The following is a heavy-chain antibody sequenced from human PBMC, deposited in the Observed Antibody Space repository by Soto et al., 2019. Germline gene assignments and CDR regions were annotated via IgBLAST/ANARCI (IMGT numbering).Heavy chain of an antibody. V-gene: IGHV1-69*02. D-gene: IGHD2-8*01. CDR1: VGTFSSYT. J-gene: IGHJ4*02. CDR3: ASQRLPCTPFDY. CDR2: IIPIRGIA. Sequence: QVQLVQSGAEVKKPGSSVKVSCKASVGTFSSYTISWVRQAPGKGLEWMGRIIPIRGIANYAQKLQGRVTITADKSTSTAHMELSSLRSEDTAVYYCASQRLPCTPFDYWGQGTLVTVSS.